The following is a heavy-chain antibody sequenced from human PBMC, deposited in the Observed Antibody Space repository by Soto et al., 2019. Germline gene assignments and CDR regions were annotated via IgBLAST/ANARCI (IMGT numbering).Heavy chain of an antibody. CDR2: IYTDRST. V-gene: IGHV3-66*01. Sequence: EVQLVESGGGLVQPGGSLRVSCAAYGFTVSSSYMTWVRQAPGKGLEWVSFIYTDRSTYYADSVKGRFTISRDDSKNTVDLQMNSLRAEDTAVYYCARDPPETTDYGLDVWGQGTTVTVSS. J-gene: IGHJ6*02. CDR1: GFTVSSSY. CDR3: ARDPPETTDYGLDV. D-gene: IGHD1-7*01.